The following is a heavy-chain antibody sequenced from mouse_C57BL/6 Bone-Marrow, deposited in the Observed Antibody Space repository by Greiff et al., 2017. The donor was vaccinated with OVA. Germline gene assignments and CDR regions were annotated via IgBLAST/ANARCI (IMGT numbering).Heavy chain of an antibody. J-gene: IGHJ2*01. CDR1: GYTFTSYW. Sequence: QVQLQQPGAELVMPGASVKLSCKASGYTFTSYWMHWVKQRPGQGLEWIGEIDPSDSYTNYNQKFKGKSTLTVDKSSSTAYMQLSNLTSEDSAVYYCARGRVYYDYERAGDYWGQGTTLTVSS. V-gene: IGHV1-69*01. CDR3: ARGRVYYDYERAGDY. CDR2: IDPSDSYT. D-gene: IGHD2-4*01.